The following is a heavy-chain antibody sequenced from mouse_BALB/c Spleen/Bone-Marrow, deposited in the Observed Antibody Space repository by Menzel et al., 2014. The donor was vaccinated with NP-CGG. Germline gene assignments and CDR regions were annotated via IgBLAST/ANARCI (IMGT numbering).Heavy chain of an antibody. CDR1: GFTFNTYA. CDR2: IKTKTNDYGT. CDR3: VRATAYYFDY. Sequence: EVKVVESGGGLVQPVGSLKLSCVASGFTFNTYAMNWVRLAPGKGLEWVARIKTKTNDYGTFYADSVKDRFTISRDDSQNMLYLQMSNLKTEDTAMYYCVRATAYYFDYWGQGTTLTVSS. D-gene: IGHD1-2*01. J-gene: IGHJ2*01. V-gene: IGHV10-1*02.